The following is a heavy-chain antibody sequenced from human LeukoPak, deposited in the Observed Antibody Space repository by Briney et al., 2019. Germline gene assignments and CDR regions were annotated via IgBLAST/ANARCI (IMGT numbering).Heavy chain of an antibody. CDR2: INAYNVKT. D-gene: IGHD3-22*01. CDR1: GYTLISYG. Sequence: RASVKVPCKASGYTLISYGIIWLRQAPGQGLEWMGWINAYNVKTNYAQKFQGRVTMTTDTSTSTAYMELRSLKSDDTAVYFCARPYDTSGYYNYYFDYWGQGTLVTVSS. V-gene: IGHV1-18*01. J-gene: IGHJ4*02. CDR3: ARPYDTSGYYNYYFDY.